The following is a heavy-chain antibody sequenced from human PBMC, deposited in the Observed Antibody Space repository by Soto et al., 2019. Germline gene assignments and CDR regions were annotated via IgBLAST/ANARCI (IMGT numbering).Heavy chain of an antibody. J-gene: IGHJ4*02. V-gene: IGHV3-21*06. D-gene: IGHD6-13*01. CDR1: GFTFTSYT. CDR3: ARARVYATGPLDF. CDR2: ISSSSDYI. Sequence: GGSLRLSCAASGFTFTSYTMNWVRQAPGKGLEWVSSISSSSDYIYYADSMKGRVTISRDSAKNSLFLDMNSLTGEDTAVYYCARARVYATGPLDFWGQGTLVTVSS.